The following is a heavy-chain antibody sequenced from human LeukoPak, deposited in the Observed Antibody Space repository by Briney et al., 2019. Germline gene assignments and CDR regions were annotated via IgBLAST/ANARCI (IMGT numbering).Heavy chain of an antibody. V-gene: IGHV3-48*02. D-gene: IGHD3-10*01. Sequence: GGSLRLSCAASGFTFSSYSMNWVRQAPGKGLEWVSYISSSSSTIYYADSVKGRFTISRDNAKNSLYLQMNSLRDEDTAVYYCARAPHTYYYGSGSYGMDVWGQGTTVTVSS. CDR1: GFTFSSYS. CDR3: ARAPHTYYYGSGSYGMDV. CDR2: ISSSSSTI. J-gene: IGHJ6*02.